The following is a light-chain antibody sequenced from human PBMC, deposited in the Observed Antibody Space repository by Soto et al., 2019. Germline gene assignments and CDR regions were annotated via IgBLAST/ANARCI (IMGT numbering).Light chain of an antibody. CDR2: AAS. J-gene: IGKJ1*01. Sequence: DIQMTQSPSSLSASVGDRVTITCRASQSISSYLTWYQQKPGKAPELLIYAASSLQSGVPSRFSGSGSGTDFTLTISSLQPEDFATYYCQQSYSTPQTFGQGTKVEIK. CDR1: QSISSY. V-gene: IGKV1-39*01. CDR3: QQSYSTPQT.